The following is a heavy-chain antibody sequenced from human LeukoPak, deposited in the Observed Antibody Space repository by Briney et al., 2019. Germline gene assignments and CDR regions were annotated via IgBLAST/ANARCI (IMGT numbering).Heavy chain of an antibody. J-gene: IGHJ6*03. CDR1: GFTFSSYA. CDR2: ISGSGGST. D-gene: IGHD2-21*02. V-gene: IGHV3-23*01. Sequence: GGSLRLSCAASGFTFSSYAMSWVRRAPGKGLEWVSAISGSGGSTYYADSVKGRFTISRDNSKNTLYLQMNSLRAEDTAVYYCAKSGVVVTAPNYYYYMDVWGKGTTVTVSS. CDR3: AKSGVVVTAPNYYYYMDV.